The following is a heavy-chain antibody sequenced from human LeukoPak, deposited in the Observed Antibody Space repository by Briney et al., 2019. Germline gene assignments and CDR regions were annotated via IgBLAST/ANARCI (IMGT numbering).Heavy chain of an antibody. Sequence: SETLSLTCTVSGGSISSYYWSWIRQPPGKGLEWIGYTYYSGNTNCNPSLKSRVTISVDTSKNQFSLKVSSVTAADTAVYYCARVFHDSSGYPFDYWGQGTLVTVSS. D-gene: IGHD3-22*01. CDR3: ARVFHDSSGYPFDY. V-gene: IGHV4-59*01. CDR2: TYYSGNT. CDR1: GGSISSYY. J-gene: IGHJ4*02.